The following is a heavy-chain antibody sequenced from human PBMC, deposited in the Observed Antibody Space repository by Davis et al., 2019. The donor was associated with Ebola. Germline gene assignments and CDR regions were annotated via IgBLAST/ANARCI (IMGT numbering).Heavy chain of an antibody. J-gene: IGHJ3*02. CDR2: ISAYNGNT. CDR3: ARDLFPLVVVVAATSAFDI. CDR1: GYTFTSYG. V-gene: IGHV1-18*01. D-gene: IGHD2-15*01. Sequence: ASVKVSCKASGYTFTSYGISWVRQAPGQGLEWIGWISAYNGNTNYAQKLQGRVTMTTDTSTSTAYMELRSLRSDDTAVYYCARDLFPLVVVVAATSAFDIWGQGTMVTVSS.